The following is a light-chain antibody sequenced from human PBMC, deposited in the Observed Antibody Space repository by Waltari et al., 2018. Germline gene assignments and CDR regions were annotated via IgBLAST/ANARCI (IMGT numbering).Light chain of an antibody. J-gene: IGKJ5*01. CDR2: DAS. CDR3: QETNTFPIT. CDR1: QDISNQ. Sequence: DIQMTQSPSSVSASVGYPVTITCRASQDISNQLTWYQQKPGKAPKFLIYDASTLESGVPSRFSGSGSGTDFTLTVRSLQPEDFATYYCQETNTFPITFGQGTRLEIK. V-gene: IGKV1D-12*01.